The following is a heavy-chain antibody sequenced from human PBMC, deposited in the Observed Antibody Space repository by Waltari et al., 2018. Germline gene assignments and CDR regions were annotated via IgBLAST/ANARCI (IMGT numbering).Heavy chain of an antibody. CDR1: GFTFSSYG. D-gene: IGHD6-6*01. Sequence: QVQLVESGGGVVQPGGSLRLSCAASGFTFSSYGMHWVRQAPGKGLEWVAFIRYDGSNKYYADSVKGRFTISRDKSKNTLYLQMNSLRAEDTAVYYCAKGTPFTSSSLPLDYWGQGTLVTVSS. CDR2: IRYDGSNK. V-gene: IGHV3-30*02. CDR3: AKGTPFTSSSLPLDY. J-gene: IGHJ4*02.